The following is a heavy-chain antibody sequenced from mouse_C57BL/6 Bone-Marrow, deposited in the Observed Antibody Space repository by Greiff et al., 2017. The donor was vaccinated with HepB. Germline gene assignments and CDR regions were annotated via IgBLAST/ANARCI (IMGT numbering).Heavy chain of an antibody. J-gene: IGHJ1*03. CDR3: ARPNIYYYGSGYFDV. CDR1: GYTFTSYW. D-gene: IGHD1-1*01. CDR2: IYPGSGST. Sequence: QVQLQQPGAELVKPGASVKMSCKASGYTFTSYWITWVKQRPGQGLEWIGDIYPGSGSTNYNEKFKSKATLTVDTSSSTAYMQLSSLTSEDSAVYYCARPNIYYYGSGYFDVWGTGTTVTVSS. V-gene: IGHV1-55*01.